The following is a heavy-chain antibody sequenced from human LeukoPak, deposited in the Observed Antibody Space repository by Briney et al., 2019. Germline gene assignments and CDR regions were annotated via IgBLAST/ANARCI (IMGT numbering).Heavy chain of an antibody. V-gene: IGHV3-53*01. CDR1: GFTVSSNY. CDR3: ARGFSPSDFWSGQTGGNDAFDI. D-gene: IGHD3-3*01. CDR2: IYSGGST. Sequence: GSLRLSCAASGFTVSSNYMSWVRQAPGKGLEWVSVIYSGGSTYYADSVKGRFTISRDNSKNTLYLQMNSLRAEDTAVYYCARGFSPSDFWSGQTGGNDAFDIWGQGTMVTVSS. J-gene: IGHJ3*02.